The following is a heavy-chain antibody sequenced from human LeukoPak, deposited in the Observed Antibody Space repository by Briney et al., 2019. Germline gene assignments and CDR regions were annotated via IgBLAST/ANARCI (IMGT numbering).Heavy chain of an antibody. J-gene: IGHJ4*02. CDR1: GFTFSSYA. CDR3: AKDQQLVPTLFDY. CDR2: ISGSGGST. Sequence: GGSLRLSCAASGFTFSSYAMSCVRQAPGKGLEWVSAISGSGGSTYYADSVKGRFTISRDNSKNTLYLQMNSLRAEDTAVYYCAKDQQLVPTLFDYWGQGTLVTVSS. V-gene: IGHV3-23*01. D-gene: IGHD6-13*01.